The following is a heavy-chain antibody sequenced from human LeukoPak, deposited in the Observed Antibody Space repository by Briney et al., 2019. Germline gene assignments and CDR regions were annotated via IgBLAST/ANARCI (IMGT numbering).Heavy chain of an antibody. Sequence: ASVKVSCKASGGTFSSYAISWVRQAPGQGLEWMGGIIPIFGTANYAQKFQGRVTITADESTSTAYMELSSLRAEDTAVYYCARRGMSPPYNWFDPWGQGTLVTVSS. CDR3: ARRGMSPPYNWFDP. J-gene: IGHJ5*02. V-gene: IGHV1-69*13. D-gene: IGHD3-16*01. CDR1: GGTFSSYA. CDR2: IIPIFGTA.